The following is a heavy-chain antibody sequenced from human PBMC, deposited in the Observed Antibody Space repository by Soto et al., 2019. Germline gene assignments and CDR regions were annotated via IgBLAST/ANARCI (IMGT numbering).Heavy chain of an antibody. J-gene: IGHJ6*02. CDR2: ISYDGSDK. CDR3: ARVGFQYYYGMDV. CDR1: GFSFSNWL. V-gene: IGHV3-30-3*01. Sequence: PGGSLRLSCEAYGFSFSNWLIHWVRQAPGKGLEWVAVISYDGSDKYYADSVEGRFTISSDSSKNTVSLQLNSLRPEDTAVYYCARVGFQYYYGMDVRGLGTTVTVSS.